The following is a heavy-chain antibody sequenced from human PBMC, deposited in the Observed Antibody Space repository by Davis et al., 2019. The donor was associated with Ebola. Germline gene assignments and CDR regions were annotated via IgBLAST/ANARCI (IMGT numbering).Heavy chain of an antibody. CDR2: IYWNDDK. CDR3: AHMPYTSYVLCNWFDP. V-gene: IGHV2-5*01. J-gene: IGHJ5*02. Sequence: SGPTLVKPTQTLTLTCTFSGFSLSTSGVSVGWIRQPPGKALEWLALIYWNDDKRYSPSLKSRLAITKDTSKNRVVLTMTNMDPVDTATYYCAHMPYTSYVLCNWFDPWGQGTLVTVSS. D-gene: IGHD4-11*01. CDR1: GFSLSTSGVS.